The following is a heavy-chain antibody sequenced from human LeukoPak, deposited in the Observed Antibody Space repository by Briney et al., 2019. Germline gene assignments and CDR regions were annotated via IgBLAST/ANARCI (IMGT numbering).Heavy chain of an antibody. CDR1: AFTFSSYA. D-gene: IGHD2-15*01. CDR3: AKDSMGYPYYFDY. J-gene: IGHJ4*02. CDR2: ISGSGGNT. Sequence: GGSLRLSCAASAFTFSSYAMSWVRQAPGKGLEWVSGISGSGGNTYYADSVKDRFTISRDNSKNTLYLQMNSLRAEDTAIYYCAKDSMGYPYYFDYWGQGTLVTVSS. V-gene: IGHV3-23*01.